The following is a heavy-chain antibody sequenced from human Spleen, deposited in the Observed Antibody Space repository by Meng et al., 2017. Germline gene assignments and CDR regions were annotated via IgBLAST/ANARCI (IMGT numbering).Heavy chain of an antibody. CDR3: AKAREYNYFDP. CDR2: IGGSGGST. V-gene: IGHV3-23*01. CDR1: GFTFSRYA. Sequence: GGSLRLSCAASGFTFSRYAMNWVRQAPGKGLEWVSAIGGSGGSTYYADSVKGRFTISRDNSQNTLYLEMNSVTAEDTGVYFCAKAREYNYFDPWGQGTLVTVSS. J-gene: IGHJ5*02. D-gene: IGHD3-10*01.